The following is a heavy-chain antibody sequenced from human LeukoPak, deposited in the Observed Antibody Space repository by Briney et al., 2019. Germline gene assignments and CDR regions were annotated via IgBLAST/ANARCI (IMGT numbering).Heavy chain of an antibody. CDR3: AREPGVTVTTLDMDV. CDR1: GFTFSSYS. CDR2: ISSSSSYI. J-gene: IGHJ6*02. Sequence: GGSLRLSCVASGFTFSSYSMNWVRQAPGKGLEWVSSISSSSSYIYYADSVKGRFTISRDNAKNLLYLQMSSLRAEDTAVYFCAREPGVTVTTLDMDVWGQGTTVTVSS. V-gene: IGHV3-21*01. D-gene: IGHD4-17*01.